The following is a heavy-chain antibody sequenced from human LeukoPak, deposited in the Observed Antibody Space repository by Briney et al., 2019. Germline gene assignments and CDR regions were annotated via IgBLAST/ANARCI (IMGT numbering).Heavy chain of an antibody. V-gene: IGHV1-69*05. CDR1: GGTFSSYA. J-gene: IGHJ3*02. D-gene: IGHD6-6*01. Sequence: ASVKVSCKASGGTFSSYAISWVRQAPGQGLEWMGGIIPIFGTANYAQKFQGRVTITTDESTSTAYMELSSLRSEDTAVYYCARGTSIAARPGDAFDIWGQGTMVTVSS. CDR3: ARGTSIAARPGDAFDI. CDR2: IIPIFGTA.